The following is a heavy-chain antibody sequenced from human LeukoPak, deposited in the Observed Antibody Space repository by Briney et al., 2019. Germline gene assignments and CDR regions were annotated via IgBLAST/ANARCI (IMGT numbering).Heavy chain of an antibody. Sequence: ASVKVSCKTSGYTFTSYAMNWVRQAPGQGLEWMGWINTNTGNPTYAQGFTGRFVFSLDTSVSTAYLQISSLKAEDTAVYYCARGMAAAGTSLAGYWGQGTLVTVSS. J-gene: IGHJ4*02. D-gene: IGHD6-13*01. CDR3: ARGMAAAGTSLAGY. CDR1: GYTFTSYA. V-gene: IGHV7-4-1*02. CDR2: INTNTGNP.